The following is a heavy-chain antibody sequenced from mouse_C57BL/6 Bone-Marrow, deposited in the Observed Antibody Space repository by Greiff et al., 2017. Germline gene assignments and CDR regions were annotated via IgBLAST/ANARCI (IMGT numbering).Heavy chain of an antibody. Sequence: QVQLQQSGAELVKPGASVRLSCKASGYTFTEYTIHWVKQRSGRGLEWIGWFYPGSGSIKDNEKFKDKATLTADKSSSTVYMELSRLTSEDSAVYFCARHEGAYYSNYGFAYWGQGTLVTVSA. V-gene: IGHV1-62-2*01. CDR3: ARHEGAYYSNYGFAY. CDR2: FYPGSGSI. J-gene: IGHJ3*01. CDR1: GYTFTEYT. D-gene: IGHD2-5*01.